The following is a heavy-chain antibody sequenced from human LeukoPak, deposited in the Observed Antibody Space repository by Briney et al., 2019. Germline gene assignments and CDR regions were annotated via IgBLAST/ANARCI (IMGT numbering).Heavy chain of an antibody. V-gene: IGHV3-30-3*01. D-gene: IGHD6-19*01. CDR3: ARAVAGPPYDY. J-gene: IGHJ4*02. Sequence: SCKASGGTFSSYAMLWVRQAPGKGLEWVAVISYDGSNKYYADSVKGRFTISRDNSKNTLYLQMNSLRAEDTAVYYCARAVAGPPYDYWGQGTLVTVSS. CDR2: ISYDGSNK. CDR1: GGTFSSYA.